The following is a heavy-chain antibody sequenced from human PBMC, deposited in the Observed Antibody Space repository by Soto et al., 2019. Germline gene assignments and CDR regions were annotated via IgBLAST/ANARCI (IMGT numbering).Heavy chain of an antibody. CDR3: ARGRPSCSGGSCVVGYFDY. CDR1: DGSFSGYY. J-gene: IGHJ4*02. V-gene: IGHV4-34*01. Sequence: QVQLKQWGAGLLKPSETLSLTCAVYDGSFSGYYWSWIRQPPGKGLEWIGEINHSGSTNYNPSLKSRVTISVDTSKNQFSLNLSSLTAADTAVYYCARGRPSCSGGSCVVGYFDYWGQGTLVTVSS. CDR2: INHSGST. D-gene: IGHD2-15*01.